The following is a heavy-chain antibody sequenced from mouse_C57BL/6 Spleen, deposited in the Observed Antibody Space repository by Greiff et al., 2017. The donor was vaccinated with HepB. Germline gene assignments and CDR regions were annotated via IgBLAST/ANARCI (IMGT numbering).Heavy chain of an antibody. CDR2: IDPSDSYT. V-gene: IGHV1-69*01. CDR1: GYTFTSYW. CDR3: ARGSTMVTTGDY. Sequence: QVQLQQSGAELVMPGASVKLSCKASGYTFTSYWMHWVKQRPGQGLEWIGEIDPSDSYTNYNQKFKGKSTLTVDKSSSTAYMQLSSLTSEDSAVYYCARGSTMVTTGDYWGQGTTLTVSS. J-gene: IGHJ2*01. D-gene: IGHD2-2*01.